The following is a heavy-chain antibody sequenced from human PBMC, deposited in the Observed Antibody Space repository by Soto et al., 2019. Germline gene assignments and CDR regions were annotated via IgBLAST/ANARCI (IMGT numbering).Heavy chain of an antibody. D-gene: IGHD2-2*01. CDR2: INHSGST. CDR3: ASLPATSDFDY. CDR1: GGSFSGYY. V-gene: IGHV4-34*01. J-gene: IGHJ4*02. Sequence: SETLSLTCAIYGGSFSGYYWSWLRQPPGKGLEWIGEINHSGSTNYNPSLKSRVTISVDKSKNQFSLKLSSVTAADTAVYYCASLPATSDFDYWGQGTLVTVSS.